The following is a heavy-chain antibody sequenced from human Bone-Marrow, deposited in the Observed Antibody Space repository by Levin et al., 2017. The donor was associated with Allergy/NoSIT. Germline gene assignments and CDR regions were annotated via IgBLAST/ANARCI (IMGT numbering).Heavy chain of an antibody. CDR1: GYTFTGYY. J-gene: IGHJ4*02. V-gene: IGHV1-2*06. CDR2: ISPNSGVT. CDR3: ARDSNDAATIPYFDY. Sequence: ASVKVSCKASGYTFTGYYMHWVRQAPGQGLEWMGRISPNSGVTSYAQKFQGRVTMTRDTSISTAYMELSRLRSDDTAVYFCARDSNDAATIPYFDYWGQGILVTVSS. D-gene: IGHD5-12*01.